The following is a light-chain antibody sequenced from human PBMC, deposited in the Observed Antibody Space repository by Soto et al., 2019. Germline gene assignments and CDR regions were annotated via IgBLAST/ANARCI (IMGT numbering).Light chain of an antibody. CDR2: ATS. Sequence: EIVLTQSPATLSVSPGERATLSCRASQSVGNNFAWYQQKPGQAPRLLIFATSTRATGLPARFSGSGSGTEFTLTISSLQSEDFAVYYCQQYGDWPLTFGGGAKVEIE. CDR3: QQYGDWPLT. V-gene: IGKV3-15*01. J-gene: IGKJ4*01. CDR1: QSVGNN.